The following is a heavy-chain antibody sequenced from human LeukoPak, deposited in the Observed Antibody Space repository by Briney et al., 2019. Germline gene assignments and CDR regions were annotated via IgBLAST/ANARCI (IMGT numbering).Heavy chain of an antibody. D-gene: IGHD6-6*01. Sequence: PSETLSLTCAVYGGSFSGYYWSWIRQPPGKGLEWIGEINHSGSTYYNPSLKSRVTISVDTSKNQFSLKLSSVTAADTAVYYCARGRSSSSLHVEFDYWGQGTLVTVSS. CDR3: ARGRSSSSLHVEFDY. V-gene: IGHV4-34*01. J-gene: IGHJ4*02. CDR2: INHSGST. CDR1: GGSFSGYY.